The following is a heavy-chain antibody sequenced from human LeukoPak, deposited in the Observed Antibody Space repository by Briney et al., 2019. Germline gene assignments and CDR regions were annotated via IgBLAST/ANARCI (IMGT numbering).Heavy chain of an antibody. CDR1: GDTFSSYA. D-gene: IGHD3-3*01. V-gene: IGHV1-69*13. J-gene: IGHJ6*02. Sequence: SVKVSCKASGDTFSSYAISWVRQAPGQGLEWMGGIIPIFGTANYAQKFQGRVTITADESTSTAYMELSSLRSEDTAVYYCARVSYDFWSGYYNYYYYYGMDVWGQGTTVTVSS. CDR2: IIPIFGTA. CDR3: ARVSYDFWSGYYNYYYYYGMDV.